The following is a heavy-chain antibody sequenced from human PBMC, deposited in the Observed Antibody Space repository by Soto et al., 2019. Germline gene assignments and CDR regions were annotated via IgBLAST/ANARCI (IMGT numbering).Heavy chain of an antibody. CDR3: ARDLYSSSWYVRAFDM. CDR2: IIPILGIA. CDR1: GGTFSSYT. J-gene: IGHJ3*02. D-gene: IGHD6-13*01. V-gene: IGHV1-69*04. Sequence: SVKVSCKASGGTFSSYTISWVRQAPGQGLEWMGRIIPILGIANYAQKFQGRVTMTTDKSTSTVYMELSSLRSEDTAVYYCARDLYSSSWYVRAFDMWGQGTMVTVSS.